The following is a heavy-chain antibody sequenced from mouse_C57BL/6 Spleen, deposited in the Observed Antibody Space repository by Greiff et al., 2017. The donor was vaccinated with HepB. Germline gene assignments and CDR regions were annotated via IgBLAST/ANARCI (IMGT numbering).Heavy chain of an antibody. J-gene: IGHJ2*01. Sequence: QVQLQQSGAELARPGASVKLSCKASGYTFTSYGISWVKQRTGQGLEWIGEIYPRSGNTYYNEKFKGKATLTADKSSSTAYMELRSLTSEDSAVYFCARSVTTVVESPFDDWGQGTTLTVSS. CDR3: ARSVTTVVESPFDD. V-gene: IGHV1-81*01. CDR1: GYTFTSYG. D-gene: IGHD1-1*01. CDR2: IYPRSGNT.